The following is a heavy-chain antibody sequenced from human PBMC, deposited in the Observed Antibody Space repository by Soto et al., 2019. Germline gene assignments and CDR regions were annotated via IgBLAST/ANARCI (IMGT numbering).Heavy chain of an antibody. D-gene: IGHD6-6*01. CDR1: GFTFSSYA. J-gene: IGHJ5*02. V-gene: IGHV3-23*01. Sequence: GGSLRLSCAASGFTFSSYAMSWVRQAPGKGLEWVSAISGSGGSTYYADSVKGRFTISRDNSKNTLYLQMNSLRAEDTAVYYCAKAPQYSSSSAWFDPRGQGTLVTVSS. CDR2: ISGSGGST. CDR3: AKAPQYSSSSAWFDP.